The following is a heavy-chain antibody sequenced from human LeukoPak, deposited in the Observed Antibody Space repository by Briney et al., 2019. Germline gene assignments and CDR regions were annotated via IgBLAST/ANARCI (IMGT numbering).Heavy chain of an antibody. Sequence: SETLSLTCTVSGGSISSSSYYWGWIRQPPGKGLEWIGSIYYSGSTYYNPSLKSRVTISVDTSKNQFSLKLSSVTAADTAVYYCARAGDTAMVLPKNFDYWGQGTMVTVSS. CDR2: IYYSGST. CDR1: GGSISSSSYY. CDR3: ARAGDTAMVLPKNFDY. V-gene: IGHV4-39*07. D-gene: IGHD5-18*01. J-gene: IGHJ4*02.